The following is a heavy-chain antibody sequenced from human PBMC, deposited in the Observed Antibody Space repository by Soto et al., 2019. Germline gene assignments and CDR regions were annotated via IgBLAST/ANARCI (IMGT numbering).Heavy chain of an antibody. CDR2: IFYSGTT. Sequence: SETLSLTCTVSGDSISSADYYWSWIRQTPGKGLEWIGHIFYSGTTYYNPSLKSRLTISVDTSKNHFSLRLTSVTAADTAVYYCARDLWVEPGVSYNGMDVWGQGTSVTVSS. J-gene: IGHJ6*02. D-gene: IGHD1-1*01. CDR3: ARDLWVEPGVSYNGMDV. CDR1: GDSISSADYY. V-gene: IGHV4-30-4*01.